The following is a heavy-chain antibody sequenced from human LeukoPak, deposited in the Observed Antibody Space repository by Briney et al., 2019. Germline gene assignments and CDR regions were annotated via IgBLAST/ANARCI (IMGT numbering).Heavy chain of an antibody. CDR1: GFTFSSYG. J-gene: IGHJ6*03. CDR2: IWYGGSNK. Sequence: GGSLRLSCAASGFTFSSYGMHWVRQAPGKGLEWVAVIWYGGSNKYYADSMKGRFTISRDNSKNTLYLQMNSLRAEDTAVYYCAKGMKYCSSTSCYTPNYYYYYMDVWGKGTTVTVS. V-gene: IGHV3-33*08. D-gene: IGHD2-2*02. CDR3: AKGMKYCSSTSCYTPNYYYYYMDV.